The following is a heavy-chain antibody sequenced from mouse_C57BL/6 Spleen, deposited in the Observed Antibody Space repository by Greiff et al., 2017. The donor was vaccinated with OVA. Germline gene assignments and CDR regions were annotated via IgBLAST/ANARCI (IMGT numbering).Heavy chain of an antibody. J-gene: IGHJ2*01. Sequence: VMLVESGPELVKPGASVKLSCKASGYTFTSYDINWVKQRPGQGLEWIGWIYPRDGSTKYNEKFKGKATLTVDTSSSTAYMELHSLTSEDSAVYFCARDYYGSRGYWGQGTTLTVSS. CDR1: GYTFTSYD. CDR2: IYPRDGST. D-gene: IGHD1-1*01. CDR3: ARDYYGSRGY. V-gene: IGHV1-85*01.